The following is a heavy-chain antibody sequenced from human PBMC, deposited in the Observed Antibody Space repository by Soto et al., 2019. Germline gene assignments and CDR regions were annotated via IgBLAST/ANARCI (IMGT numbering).Heavy chain of an antibody. D-gene: IGHD3-9*01. J-gene: IGHJ3*02. Sequence: QVQLQESGPGRVKPSQTLSLTCTVSGGSISSGDYYWSWIRQPPGKGLEWIGYIYYSGSTYYNPSRRSRVTIPVDTSKNQFSRKLSSVTAADPAVYYCARGDYDITHAFDIWGQGTMVTVSS. CDR3: ARGDYDITHAFDI. V-gene: IGHV4-30-4*01. CDR1: GGSISSGDYY. CDR2: IYYSGST.